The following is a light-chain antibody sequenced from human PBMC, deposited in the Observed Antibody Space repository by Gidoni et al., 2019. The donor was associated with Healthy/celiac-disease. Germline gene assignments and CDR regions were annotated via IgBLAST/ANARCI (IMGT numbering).Light chain of an antibody. CDR1: NIGSKG. V-gene: IGLV3-21*03. Sequence: SYVLTQPPSASVAPGKTARITCGGNNIGSKGVHWYQQKPGQAPVLVVYDASDRPSGIPERFSGSNSGNTATLTISRVEAGDEADYYCQVWDSSSDPWVFGGGTKLTVL. J-gene: IGLJ3*02. CDR2: DAS. CDR3: QVWDSSSDPWV.